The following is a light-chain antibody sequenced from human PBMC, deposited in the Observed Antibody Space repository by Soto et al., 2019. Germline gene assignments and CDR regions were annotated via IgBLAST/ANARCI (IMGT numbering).Light chain of an antibody. CDR1: QGICDT. CDR2: DTT. CDR3: QHYNNRPPIT. Sequence: EVVMTHSPPTLSVSPGEDVTLSCRASQGICDTLAWYQHKPSQPHRLLIDDTTTRASGVPARFSCSGSGTEFTLTISSLQSEDVAVYYCQHYNNRPPITFGQGTLLEIK. J-gene: IGKJ5*01. V-gene: IGKV3-15*01.